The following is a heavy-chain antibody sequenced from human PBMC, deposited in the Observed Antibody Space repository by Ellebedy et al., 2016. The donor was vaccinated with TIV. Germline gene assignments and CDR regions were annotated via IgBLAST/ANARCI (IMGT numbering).Heavy chain of an antibody. CDR1: RVTFRSYW. Sequence: PGGSLRLSCAASRVTFRSYWMHWVRQAPGEGLVWVARINNDGSSTNYADSVKGRFTISRDNAESILYLQMNSLRVEDKAMYYCAGDLDVWGQGILVTVSS. CDR2: INNDGSST. V-gene: IGHV3-74*01. D-gene: IGHD3-3*01. CDR3: AGDLDV. J-gene: IGHJ4*02.